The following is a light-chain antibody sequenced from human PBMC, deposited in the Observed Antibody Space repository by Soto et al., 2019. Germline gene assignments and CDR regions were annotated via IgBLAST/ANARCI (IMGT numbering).Light chain of an antibody. CDR2: GAS. CDR3: QQYNSWPRT. Sequence: EIVMTQSPATLSVSRGERATLSCRASQSVSSNLAWYQQKPGQAPRLLIYGASTRATGIPARFSGSGSGTEFTLTISSLQSEDFAVYYCQQYNSWPRTFGQGTKLEIK. V-gene: IGKV3-15*01. CDR1: QSVSSN. J-gene: IGKJ2*01.